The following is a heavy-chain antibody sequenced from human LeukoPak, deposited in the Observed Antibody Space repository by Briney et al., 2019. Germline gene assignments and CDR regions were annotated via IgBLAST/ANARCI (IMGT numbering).Heavy chain of an antibody. D-gene: IGHD1-26*01. CDR1: GGSISSSNSY. J-gene: IGHJ4*02. CDR2: IYYSGSTSYYSGST. CDR3: ARDIPGGEVLR. V-gene: IGHV4-39*07. Sequence: PSETLSLTCAVSGGSISSSNSYWGWIRQPPGKGLEWVGSIYYSGSTSYYSGSTYYNPSLKSRVTISVDTSKNQFSLKLSSVTAADTAVYYCARDIPGGEVLRWGQGTLVTVSS.